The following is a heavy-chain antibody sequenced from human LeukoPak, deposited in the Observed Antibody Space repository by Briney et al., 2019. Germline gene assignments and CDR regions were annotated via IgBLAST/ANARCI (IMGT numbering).Heavy chain of an antibody. CDR2: INPNSGGT. Sequence: ASVKVSCKASGYTFTGYYMHWVRQAPGQGLEWMGWINPNSGGTKYAQNFPGRVTMTRATSIRTAYMELSGQRSDYTAVYYCASSSYGRDVGGQGTTVTVSS. CDR1: GYTFTGYY. J-gene: IGHJ6*02. D-gene: IGHD3-16*01. V-gene: IGHV1-2*02. CDR3: ASSSYGRDV.